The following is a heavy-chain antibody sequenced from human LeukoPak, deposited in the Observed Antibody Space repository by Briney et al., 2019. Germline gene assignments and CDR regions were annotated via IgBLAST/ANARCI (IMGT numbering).Heavy chain of an antibody. CDR1: GGSISNYY. CDR3: ARDGYYDILTGLGI. V-gene: IGHV4-59*12. D-gene: IGHD3-9*01. J-gene: IGHJ3*02. Sequence: KPSETLSLTCAVSGGSISNYYWSWIRQPPGKGLEWIGYINYSGSTNYNPSLKSRVTISVDTSKNQFSLKLSSVTAADTAVYYCARDGYYDILTGLGIWGQGTMVTVSS. CDR2: INYSGST.